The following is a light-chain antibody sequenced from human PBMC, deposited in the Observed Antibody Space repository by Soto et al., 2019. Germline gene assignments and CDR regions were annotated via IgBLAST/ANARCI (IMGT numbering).Light chain of an antibody. CDR1: QNINGY. Sequence: DIQMTQSPSTLSASVGDRVTITCRASQNINGYLAWYQQKPGKSPKVLIYDASTLQSGVPSRFSGSGSGTQFTLTISGLQPDDFATYFCQQYNSHRTFGQGTKVQIK. V-gene: IGKV1-5*01. CDR3: QQYNSHRT. J-gene: IGKJ1*01. CDR2: DAS.